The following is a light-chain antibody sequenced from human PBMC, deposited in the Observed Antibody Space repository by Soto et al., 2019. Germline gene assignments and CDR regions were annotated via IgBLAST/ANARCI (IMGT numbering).Light chain of an antibody. V-gene: IGLV1-47*01. CDR3: AAWDDSLSGWV. CDR2: RNN. J-gene: IGLJ3*02. Sequence: QSVLTQPPSASGTPGQRVTISCYGSSSNIGSNFVYWYQQFPGTAPKLLIYRNNQRPSGVPDRFSGSKSGTSASLAISGLPSEDEADYYCAAWDDSLSGWVFGGGPKLTVL. CDR1: SSNIGSNF.